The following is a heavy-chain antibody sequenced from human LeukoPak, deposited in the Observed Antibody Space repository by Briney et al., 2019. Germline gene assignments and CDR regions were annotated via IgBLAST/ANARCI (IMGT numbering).Heavy chain of an antibody. Sequence: GGSLRLPCAASGFTFSSYGMHWVRQAPGKGLEWVAVIWYDGSNKYYADSVKGRFTISRDNSKNTLYLQMNSLRAEDTAVYYCAKSTSGGSLFDYWGQGTLVTVSS. CDR1: GFTFSSYG. CDR2: IWYDGSNK. D-gene: IGHD2-15*01. CDR3: AKSTSGGSLFDY. V-gene: IGHV3-33*06. J-gene: IGHJ4*02.